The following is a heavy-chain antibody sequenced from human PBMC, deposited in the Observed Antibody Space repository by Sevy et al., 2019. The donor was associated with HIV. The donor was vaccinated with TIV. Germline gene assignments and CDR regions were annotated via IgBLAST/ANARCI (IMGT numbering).Heavy chain of an antibody. CDR3: TRPKPGAMPLLNYFDY. V-gene: IGHV1-3*01. CDR1: GYTFTSYA. D-gene: IGHD2-2*01. J-gene: IGHJ4*01. CDR2: INAGNGNT. Sequence: ASVKVSCKASGYTFTSYAMHWVRQAPGQRLEWMGWINAGNGNTKYSQKFQGRVTITRDTSASTAYMELSSLRSEDTAVYYSTRPKPGAMPLLNYFDYWHQKTLLTLSS.